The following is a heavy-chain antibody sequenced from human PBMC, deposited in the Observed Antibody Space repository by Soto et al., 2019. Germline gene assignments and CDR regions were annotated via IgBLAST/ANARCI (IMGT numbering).Heavy chain of an antibody. Sequence: QITLKESGPTLMKPTQTLTLTCTLSGVSLTTNGVGVDWIRQPPGKALEWLALIYWDDDILYSPSLKNRLTITKDITKNQVVLTVTNMDSVDTATYYSAHRRGGPSNVWGQGTLVTVSS. CDR3: AHRRGGPSNV. CDR2: IYWDDDI. CDR1: GVSLTTNGVG. J-gene: IGHJ4*01. V-gene: IGHV2-5*02. D-gene: IGHD2-8*01.